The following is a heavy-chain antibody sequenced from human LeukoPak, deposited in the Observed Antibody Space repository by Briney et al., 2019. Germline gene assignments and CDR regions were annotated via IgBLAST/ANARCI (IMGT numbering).Heavy chain of an antibody. J-gene: IGHJ5*02. D-gene: IGHD3-22*01. CDR1: GFTFDDYG. Sequence: GGSLRLSCAASGFTFDDYGMSWVRQAPGKGLEWVSGINWNGGSTGYADSVKGRFTISRDNAKNSLYLQMNSLRAKDTALYYCARDYYDSSGPSWFDPWGQGTLVTVSS. V-gene: IGHV3-20*04. CDR2: INWNGGST. CDR3: ARDYYDSSGPSWFDP.